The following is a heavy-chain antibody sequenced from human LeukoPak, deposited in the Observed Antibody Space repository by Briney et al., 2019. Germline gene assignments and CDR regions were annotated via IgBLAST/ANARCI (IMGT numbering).Heavy chain of an antibody. D-gene: IGHD3-3*02. Sequence: SETPSLTCAVSGGSISSGVYSWSWIRQPPGKGLEWIGYIYHSGSTYYNPSLKSRVTISVDRSKNQFSLKLSPVTAADTAVYYCARGQQFWSGQLYYYYGMDVWGQGTTVTVSS. CDR2: IYHSGST. J-gene: IGHJ6*02. CDR3: ARGQQFWSGQLYYYYGMDV. CDR1: GGSISSGVYS. V-gene: IGHV4-30-2*01.